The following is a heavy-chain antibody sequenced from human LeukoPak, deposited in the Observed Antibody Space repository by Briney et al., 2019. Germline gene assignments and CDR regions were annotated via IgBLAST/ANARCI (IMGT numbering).Heavy chain of an antibody. Sequence: PSETLSLTCTVSGASISSSYWSWIRQSPGKGLEWIGYVHYTGGTNYNPSLKSRPTISVDTSKNQFSLKLSPVTAADTAMYYCARGYFDAIGYSNPFDWWGQGALVTVSS. CDR2: VHYTGGT. J-gene: IGHJ4*02. CDR1: GASISSSY. CDR3: ARGYFDAIGYSNPFDW. D-gene: IGHD3-22*01. V-gene: IGHV4-59*01.